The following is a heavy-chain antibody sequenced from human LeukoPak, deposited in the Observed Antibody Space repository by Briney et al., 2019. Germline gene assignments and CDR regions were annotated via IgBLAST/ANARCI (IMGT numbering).Heavy chain of an antibody. Sequence: PSETLSLTCAVSGYSISSGYYWGWIRQPPGKGLEWIGGIYHSGSTYYNPSLKSRVTISVDTSKNQFSLKLSSVTAADTAVYYCARDWGARDGSGSYYNGAIDYWGQGTLVTVSS. CDR3: ARDWGARDGSGSYYNGAIDY. CDR1: GYSISSGYY. CDR2: IYHSGST. D-gene: IGHD3-10*01. J-gene: IGHJ4*02. V-gene: IGHV4-38-2*02.